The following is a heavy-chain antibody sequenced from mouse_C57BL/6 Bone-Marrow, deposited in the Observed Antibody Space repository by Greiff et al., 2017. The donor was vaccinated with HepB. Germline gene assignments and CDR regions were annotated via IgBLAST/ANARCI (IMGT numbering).Heavy chain of an antibody. CDR1: GYTFTDYE. J-gene: IGHJ4*01. V-gene: IGHV1-15*01. CDR3: TLYSNYFFYYAMDY. D-gene: IGHD2-5*01. Sequence: QVQLQQSGAELVRPGASVTLSCKASGYTFTDYEMHWVKQTPVHGLEWIGAIDPETGGTAYNQKFKGKAILTADKSSSTAYMELRSLTSEDSAVYYCTLYSNYFFYYAMDYWGQGTSVTVSS. CDR2: IDPETGGT.